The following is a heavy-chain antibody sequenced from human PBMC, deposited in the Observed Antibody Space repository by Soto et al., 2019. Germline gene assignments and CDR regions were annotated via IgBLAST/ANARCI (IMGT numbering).Heavy chain of an antibody. Sequence: QVQLVQSGAEVKKPGASVKVSCKASGYTFTSYGISWVRQAPGQGLEWMGWISAYNGNTNYAQKLQGRVTMTTDTSTSTAYMALGSLRSDDTAVYYCARAGVPTAAGYCSGGSCYDSWGQGTLVTVSS. J-gene: IGHJ5*01. CDR2: ISAYNGNT. CDR3: ARAGVPTAAGYCSGGSCYDS. V-gene: IGHV1-18*01. CDR1: GYTFTSYG. D-gene: IGHD2-15*01.